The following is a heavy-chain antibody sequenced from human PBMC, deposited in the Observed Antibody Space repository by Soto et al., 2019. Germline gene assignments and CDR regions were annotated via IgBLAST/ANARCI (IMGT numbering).Heavy chain of an antibody. CDR3: ARVIAAAGTDNGHYYYYGMDV. J-gene: IGHJ6*02. CDR1: GYSFTSYW. D-gene: IGHD6-13*01. V-gene: IGHV5-51*01. CDR2: IYPGDSDT. Sequence: PGESLKISCKGSGYSFTSYWIGWVRQMPGKGLEWMGIIYPGDSDTRYSPSFQGQVPISADKSISTAYLQWSSLKASDTAMYYCARVIAAAGTDNGHYYYYGMDVWGQGTTVTVSS.